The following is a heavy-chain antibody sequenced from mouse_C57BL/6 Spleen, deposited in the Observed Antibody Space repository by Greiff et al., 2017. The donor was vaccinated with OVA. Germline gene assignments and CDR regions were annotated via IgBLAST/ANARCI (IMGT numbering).Heavy chain of an antibody. D-gene: IGHD1-1*01. V-gene: IGHV1-61*01. CDR2: ISPSDSET. Sequence: QVQLQQPGAELVRPGSSVKLSCKASGYTFTSYWMDWVKQRPGQGLEWIGNISPSDSETHYNQKFTATATLTVDKSSSTAYMQLSSLPSEDSSVDYCARGGNYYGSVDYWGQGTTLTVSS. CDR1: GYTFTSYW. J-gene: IGHJ2*01. CDR3: ARGGNYYGSVDY.